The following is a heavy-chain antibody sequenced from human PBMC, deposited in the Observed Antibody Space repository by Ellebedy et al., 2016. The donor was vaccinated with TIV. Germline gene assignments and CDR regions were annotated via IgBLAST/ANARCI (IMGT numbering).Heavy chain of an antibody. D-gene: IGHD5-24*01. J-gene: IGHJ4*02. V-gene: IGHV1-18*04. CDR2: ISAYNGNT. CDR1: GYTFTSYG. Sequence: ASVKVSXXASGYTFTSYGISWVRQAPGQGLEWMGWISAYNGNTNYAQKLQGRVTMTTDTSTSTAYMELRSLRSDDTAVYYCARVEKYAEMATIPDYWGQGTLVTVSS. CDR3: ARVEKYAEMATIPDY.